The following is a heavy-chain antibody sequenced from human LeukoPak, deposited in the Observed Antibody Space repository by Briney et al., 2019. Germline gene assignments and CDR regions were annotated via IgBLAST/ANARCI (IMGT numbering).Heavy chain of an antibody. V-gene: IGHV3-49*04. Sequence: TGGSLRLSCTASGFTFGDYPMSWVRQAPGKGVAWVGFIRSIAYGATTEYAASVKGRFTISRDDSKSIAYLQMNSLKTEDTAVYYCTRDTAEFYDSSGDAGDWGQGTLVTVSS. J-gene: IGHJ4*02. D-gene: IGHD3-22*01. CDR3: TRDTAEFYDSSGDAGD. CDR1: GFTFGDYP. CDR2: IRSIAYGATT.